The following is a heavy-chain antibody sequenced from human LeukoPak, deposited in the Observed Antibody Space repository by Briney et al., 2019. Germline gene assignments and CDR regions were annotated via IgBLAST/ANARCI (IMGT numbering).Heavy chain of an antibody. V-gene: IGHV3-73*01. D-gene: IGHD3-22*01. CDR1: GFTFSGSA. J-gene: IGHJ5*02. CDR3: TRQRGSGHGLSYYYDSSGYQS. Sequence: GGSLRLSCAASGFTFSGSAMHWVRQASGKGLEWVGRIRSKANSYATAYAASVKGRFTISRDDSKNTAYLQMNSLKTEDTAVYYCTRQRGSGHGLSYYYDSSGYQSWGQGTPVTVSS. CDR2: IRSKANSYAT.